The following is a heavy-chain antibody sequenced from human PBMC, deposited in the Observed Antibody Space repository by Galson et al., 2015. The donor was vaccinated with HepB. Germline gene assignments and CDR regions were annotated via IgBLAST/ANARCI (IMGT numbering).Heavy chain of an antibody. V-gene: IGHV3-7*03. Sequence: LRLSCAASGFTLSSNSMSWVRQAPGKGLEWVANIKGDGSNKTYVDSVKGRFTISRDNAKNSLYLQMNSLTSEDTAVYYCAKDWGKEQLVFDYWGQGTLVTVSS. D-gene: IGHD6-13*01. CDR1: GFTLSSNS. J-gene: IGHJ4*02. CDR3: AKDWGKEQLVFDY. CDR2: IKGDGSNK.